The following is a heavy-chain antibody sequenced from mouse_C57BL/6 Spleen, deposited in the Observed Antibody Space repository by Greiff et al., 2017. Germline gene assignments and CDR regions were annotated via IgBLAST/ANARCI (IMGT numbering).Heavy chain of an antibody. Sequence: QVQLQQPGAELVRPGSSVKLSCKASGYTFTSYWMHWVKQRPIQGLEWIGNIDPSDSETHYNQKFKDKATLTVDKSSSTAYMQLSSLTSEDSAVYYCARRSNYWYFDVWGTGTTVTVPS. CDR1: GYTFTSYW. CDR3: ARRSNYWYFDV. CDR2: IDPSDSET. D-gene: IGHD1-1*01. J-gene: IGHJ1*03. V-gene: IGHV1-52*01.